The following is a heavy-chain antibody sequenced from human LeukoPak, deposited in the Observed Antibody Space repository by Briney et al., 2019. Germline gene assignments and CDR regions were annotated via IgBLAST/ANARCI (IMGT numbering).Heavy chain of an antibody. D-gene: IGHD1-7*01. V-gene: IGHV5-51*01. CDR1: GYSFTSYW. CDR3: ARSSYNWNYWFDP. Sequence: GESLKISCKGSGYSFTSYWIGWVRQMPGKGLGWMGIIYPGDSDTRYSPSFQGQVTISADKSIGTAYLQWSSLKASDTAMYYCARSSYNWNYWFDPWGQGTLVTVSS. J-gene: IGHJ5*02. CDR2: IYPGDSDT.